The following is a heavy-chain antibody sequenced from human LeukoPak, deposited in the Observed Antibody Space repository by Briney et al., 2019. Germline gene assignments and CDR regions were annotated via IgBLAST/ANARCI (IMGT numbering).Heavy chain of an antibody. CDR1: GYTFTSYY. CDR2: INPNSGGT. D-gene: IGHD3-9*01. J-gene: IGHJ4*02. V-gene: IGHV1-2*02. Sequence: ASVKVSCKASGYTFTSYYMHWVRQAPGQGLEWMGWINPNSGGTNYAQKFQGRVTMSVDTSKNQFSLKLSSVTAADTAVYYCARSAYYDILTGYYYTPPFDYWGQGTLVTVSS. CDR3: ARSAYYDILTGYYYTPPFDY.